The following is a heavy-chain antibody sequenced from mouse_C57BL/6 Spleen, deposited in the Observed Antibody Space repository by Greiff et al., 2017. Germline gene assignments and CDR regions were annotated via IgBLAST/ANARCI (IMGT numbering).Heavy chain of an antibody. CDR3: VRHGLTERDY. D-gene: IGHD4-1*01. CDR2: IRSKSNNYAT. Sequence: EVQLQQSGGGLVQPKGSLKLSCAASGFSFNTYAMNWVRQAPGKGLEWVARIRSKSNNYATYYADSVKDRFTISRDDSESMLYLQMNNMKTEDTAMYYCVRHGLTERDYWGQGTSVTVSS. V-gene: IGHV10-1*01. J-gene: IGHJ4*01. CDR1: GFSFNTYA.